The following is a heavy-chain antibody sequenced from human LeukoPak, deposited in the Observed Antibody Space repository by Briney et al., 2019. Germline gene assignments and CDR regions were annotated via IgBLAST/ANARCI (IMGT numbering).Heavy chain of an antibody. CDR2: ISYSGST. D-gene: IGHD5-18*01. CDR3: ARNGYSYGFDI. Sequence: SETLSLTCTVSGGSISSYYWSWIRQPPGKGLEWIGYISYSGSTNYNPSLKSRVTISVDTSKNQFSLKLNSVTAADTAVYFCARNGYSYGFDIWGPGTMFTVSS. V-gene: IGHV4-59*08. J-gene: IGHJ3*02. CDR1: GGSISSYY.